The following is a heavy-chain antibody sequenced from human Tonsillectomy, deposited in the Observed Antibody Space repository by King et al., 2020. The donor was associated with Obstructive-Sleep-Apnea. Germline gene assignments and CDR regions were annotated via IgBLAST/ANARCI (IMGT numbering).Heavy chain of an antibody. CDR1: GYTFTGYY. D-gene: IGHD6-13*01. CDR3: ARDMEAAVGGMDV. J-gene: IGHJ6*02. V-gene: IGHV1-2*02. Sequence: QLVQSGAEVKKPGASVKVSCKTSGYTFTGYYVHWVRQAPGQGLEWMGWINPISGGTNYAQKFQGRVTMTRDTPTTTAYMEMSRLRSDDTAVYYCARDMEAAVGGMDVWGQGTTVTVSS. CDR2: INPISGGT.